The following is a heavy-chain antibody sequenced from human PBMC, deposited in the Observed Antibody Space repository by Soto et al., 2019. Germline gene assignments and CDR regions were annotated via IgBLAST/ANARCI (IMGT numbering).Heavy chain of an antibody. CDR1: GFTFSSCA. D-gene: IGHD6-19*01. CDR3: AKEIAVAGPSYFDF. J-gene: IGHJ4*02. Sequence: EVQLLESGGGLVQPGGSLRLSCAASGFTFSSCAMSWVRQAPGKGLEWVSGISGSGGSTYYADSVKGRFTISRDNSKNTLYLQMNSLRAEDTSIYYCAKEIAVAGPSYFDFWGQGTLVTVSS. CDR2: ISGSGGST. V-gene: IGHV3-23*01.